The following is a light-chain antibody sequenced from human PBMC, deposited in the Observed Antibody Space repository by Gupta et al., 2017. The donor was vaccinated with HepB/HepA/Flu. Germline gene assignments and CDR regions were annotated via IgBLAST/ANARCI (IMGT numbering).Light chain of an antibody. CDR1: SSNIGAGYD. CDR2: GNN. J-gene: IGLJ1*01. Sequence: QTVLTQPPSVSGAPGQRVTTSCTGSSSNIGAGYDVHWYHQLPGKAPKLLIYGNNNRPSGVPDRFSASKSGTSASLAITGLQAGDEADYYCQSYDSSLTIYVFGTGTQVNVL. V-gene: IGLV1-40*01. CDR3: QSYDSSLTIYV.